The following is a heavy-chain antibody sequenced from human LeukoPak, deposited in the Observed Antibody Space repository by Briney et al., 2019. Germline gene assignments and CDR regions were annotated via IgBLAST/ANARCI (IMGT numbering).Heavy chain of an antibody. CDR1: GLTFSSYI. J-gene: IGHJ5*02. CDR2: ISSSRSYI. V-gene: IGHV3-21*01. CDR3: ARDLAGGFDP. D-gene: IGHD6-13*01. Sequence: GGSLRLSCAASGLTFSSYIRNWVRQDPGEGLEWVSSISSSRSYIYYADSVKGRFTISRDNAKNSLYLQMNSLRAEDTAVYYCARDLAGGFDPWGQGTLVTVSS.